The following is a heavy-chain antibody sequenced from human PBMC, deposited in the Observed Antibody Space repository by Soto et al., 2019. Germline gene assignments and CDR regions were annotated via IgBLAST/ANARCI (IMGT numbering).Heavy chain of an antibody. CDR2: IIPIFGTA. Sequence: QVQLVQSGAEVKKPGSSVKVSCKASGGTFSSYAISWVRQAPGQGLEWMGGIIPIFGTANYAQKFQGRVTITADESTSTAYMGLSSLRSEDTAVYYCARAKCSGGSCPAYYYYGMDVWGQGTTVTVSS. D-gene: IGHD2-15*01. CDR3: ARAKCSGGSCPAYYYYGMDV. CDR1: GGTFSSYA. J-gene: IGHJ6*02. V-gene: IGHV1-69*12.